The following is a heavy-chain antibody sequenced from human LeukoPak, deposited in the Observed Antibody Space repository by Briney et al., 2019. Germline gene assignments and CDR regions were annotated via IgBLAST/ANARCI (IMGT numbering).Heavy chain of an antibody. Sequence: SETLTLTCTVSGGSISSYYWSWIRQPPGKGLEWIGYIYTSGSTNYNPSLKSRVTISVDTSKNQFSLKLSSVTAADTAVYYCARHGTLRNWFDPWGQGTLVTVSS. CDR1: GGSISSYY. V-gene: IGHV4-4*09. CDR2: IYTSGST. CDR3: ARHGTLRNWFDP. D-gene: IGHD5-24*01. J-gene: IGHJ5*02.